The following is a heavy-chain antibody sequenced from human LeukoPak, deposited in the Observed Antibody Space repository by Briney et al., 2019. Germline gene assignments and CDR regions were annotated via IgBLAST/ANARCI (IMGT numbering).Heavy chain of an antibody. CDR1: GGSISSGDYY. Sequence: PSETLSLTCTVSGGSISSGDYYWSWIRQPPGKGLEWIGYIYYSGSTYYNPSLKSRVTISVDTSKNQFSLKLSSVTAADTAVYYCARYYYGSGSYFGDSDNWFDPWSQGTLVTVSS. V-gene: IGHV4-30-4*01. D-gene: IGHD3-10*01. CDR3: ARYYYGSGSYFGDSDNWFDP. J-gene: IGHJ5*02. CDR2: IYYSGST.